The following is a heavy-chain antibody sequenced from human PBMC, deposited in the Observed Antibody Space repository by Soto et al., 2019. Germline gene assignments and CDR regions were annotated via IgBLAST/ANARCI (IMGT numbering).Heavy chain of an antibody. V-gene: IGHV1-69*02. CDR3: AGAGGDTRGFWFDP. CDR1: GGTFSSYT. Sequence: QVQLVQSGAEVKKPGSSVKVSCKASGGTFSSYTISWVRQAPGQGLEWMGRIIPILGIANYAQKFQGRVTIRADKSSSTGDMELGSLRSEDTAVYYCAGAGGDTRGFWFDPWGQGTLVTVSS. D-gene: IGHD3-10*01. CDR2: IIPILGIA. J-gene: IGHJ5*02.